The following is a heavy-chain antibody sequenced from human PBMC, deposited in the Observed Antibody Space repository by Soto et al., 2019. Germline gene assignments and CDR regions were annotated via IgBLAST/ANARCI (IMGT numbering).Heavy chain of an antibody. CDR3: ARQGYDFWSGYYNWFDP. Sequence: SETLSLTCTVSGGSVSSGIYYWSWLRQPPGKGLEWIGYIYYSGSTNYNPSLKSRVTISVDTSKNQFSLKLSSVTAADTAVYYCARQGYDFWSGYYNWFDPWGQGTLVTVSS. D-gene: IGHD3-3*01. CDR2: IYYSGST. J-gene: IGHJ5*02. CDR1: GGSVSSGIYY. V-gene: IGHV4-61*01.